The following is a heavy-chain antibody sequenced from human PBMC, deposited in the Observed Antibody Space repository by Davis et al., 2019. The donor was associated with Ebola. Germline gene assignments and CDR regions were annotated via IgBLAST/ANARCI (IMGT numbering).Heavy chain of an antibody. CDR3: ARDRYCSGGSCYSSYYYGMDV. CDR2: ISTYNDNT. V-gene: IGHV1-18*01. Sequence: AASVTVSRKASRYTFTTYGISWVRQAPRQGLEWMGWISTYNDNTNYPQKLQGRVTMTTDTSTSTAYMELRSLRSDDTAVYYCARDRYCSGGSCYSSYYYGMDVWGQGTTVTVSS. CDR1: RYTFTTYG. J-gene: IGHJ6*02. D-gene: IGHD2-15*01.